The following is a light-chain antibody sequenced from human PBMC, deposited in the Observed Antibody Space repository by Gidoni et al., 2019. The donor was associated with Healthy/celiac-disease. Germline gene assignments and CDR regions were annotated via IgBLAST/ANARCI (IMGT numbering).Light chain of an antibody. Sequence: DIVMTQSPLSLPVTPGAPASISCRSSQSLLHSNGYNYLDWYLQKPGQSPQLLIYMGSNRASGVPDRFSGSGSGTDFTLKSSREEAEDVGFYYCMQARQTFTFGPGTKVDIK. CDR1: QSLLHSNGYNY. J-gene: IGKJ3*01. CDR3: MQARQTFT. CDR2: MGS. V-gene: IGKV2-28*01.